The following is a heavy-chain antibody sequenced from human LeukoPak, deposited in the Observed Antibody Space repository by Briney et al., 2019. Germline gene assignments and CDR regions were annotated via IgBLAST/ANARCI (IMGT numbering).Heavy chain of an antibody. CDR1: GYTFTSYG. D-gene: IGHD1-1*01. Sequence: ASVKVSCKASGYTFTSYGISWVRQAPGQGLEWKGWISAYNGNTNYAQKLQGRVTMATDTSTSTAYMELRSLRSDDTAVYYCARDYVTRGTLGFDYWGQGTLVTVSS. CDR2: ISAYNGNT. CDR3: ARDYVTRGTLGFDY. J-gene: IGHJ4*02. V-gene: IGHV1-18*01.